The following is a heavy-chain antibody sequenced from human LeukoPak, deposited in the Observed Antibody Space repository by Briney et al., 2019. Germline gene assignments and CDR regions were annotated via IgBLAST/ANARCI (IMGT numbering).Heavy chain of an antibody. CDR3: ARGGPTTSFDY. D-gene: IGHD4-17*01. CDR2: ISSNGGST. CDR1: GFTFSSYA. J-gene: IGHJ4*01. Sequence: PGGSLRLSCSASGFTFSSYAMHWVRQAPGKGLEYVSAISSNGGSTYYADSVKGRFTISRDKSKNTLYLQMSRLRAEDTAVYYCARGGPTTSFDYWGHGTLVTVSS. V-gene: IGHV3-64*04.